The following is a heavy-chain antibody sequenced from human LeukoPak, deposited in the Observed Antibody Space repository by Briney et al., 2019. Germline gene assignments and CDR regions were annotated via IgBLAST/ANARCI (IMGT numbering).Heavy chain of an antibody. CDR1: GGSISSSSYY. V-gene: IGHV4-39*07. Sequence: SETLSLTCTVSGGSISSSSYYWGWIRQPPGKGLEWIGSIYYSGSTYYNPSLKSRVTISVDTSKNQFSLKLSSVTAADTAVYYCARLSSGSYYGGLDYWGQGTLVTVSS. CDR2: IYYSGST. D-gene: IGHD3-10*02. CDR3: ARLSSGSYYGGLDY. J-gene: IGHJ4*02.